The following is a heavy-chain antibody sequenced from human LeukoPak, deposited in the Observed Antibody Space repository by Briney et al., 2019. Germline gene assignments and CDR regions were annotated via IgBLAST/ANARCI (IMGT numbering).Heavy chain of an antibody. CDR1: GGRFSNYW. CDR3: AREPDDYDFSGKID. Sequence: GGSLRLSCAASGGRFSNYWMHWVRQAPGKGPVWVSRIGPDGSSTRYADFVKGGFTISRENPKHTLSLHMNSLRADHTAVYYCAREPDDYDFSGKIDWGQGTLVTVSS. V-gene: IGHV3-74*01. D-gene: IGHD3/OR15-3a*01. J-gene: IGHJ4*02. CDR2: IGPDGSST.